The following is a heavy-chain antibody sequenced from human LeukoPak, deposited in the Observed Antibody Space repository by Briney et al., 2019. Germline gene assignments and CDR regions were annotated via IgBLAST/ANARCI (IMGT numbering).Heavy chain of an antibody. D-gene: IGHD5-12*01. CDR3: ARGGYSGYDLDY. V-gene: IGHV1-2*02. Sequence: ASVRVSCKASGYTFTGYYMHWGRQAPGEGLEWMGWINPNSGDTNCAQKFQGRVTITRDTSIRTAYMELSRLRSDDTDVYYCARGGYSGYDLDYWGQGTLVTVSS. CDR2: INPNSGDT. J-gene: IGHJ4*02. CDR1: GYTFTGYY.